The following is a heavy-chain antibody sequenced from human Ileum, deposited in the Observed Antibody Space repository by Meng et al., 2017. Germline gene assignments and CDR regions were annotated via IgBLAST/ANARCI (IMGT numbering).Heavy chain of an antibody. CDR1: GTW. V-gene: IGHV4-4*02. CDR3: ATSNDRDVYYLGY. Sequence: QGQLQEPGPGLEKPSGTLSLPCAVSGTWWSWVRQPPGKGLEWIGEIFQSGRTNYNPSLKSRVTISIDKSKSQISLQLSAVTAADTAVYSCATSNDRDVYYLGYWGQGTLVTVSS. D-gene: IGHD3-22*01. J-gene: IGHJ4*02. CDR2: IFQSGRT.